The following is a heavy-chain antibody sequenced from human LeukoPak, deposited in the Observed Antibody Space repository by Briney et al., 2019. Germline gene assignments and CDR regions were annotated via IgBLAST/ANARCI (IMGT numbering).Heavy chain of an antibody. Sequence: PSETLSLTCTVSGDSISSYYWSWIRQPAGKGLEWIGRIYTSGSTNYNPSLKSRVTMSVDTSKNQFSLKLSSVTAADTAVYYCARGGYSYGYYYYGMDVWGQGTTVTVSS. V-gene: IGHV4-4*07. J-gene: IGHJ6*02. D-gene: IGHD5-18*01. CDR2: IYTSGST. CDR3: ARGGYSYGYYYYGMDV. CDR1: GDSISSYY.